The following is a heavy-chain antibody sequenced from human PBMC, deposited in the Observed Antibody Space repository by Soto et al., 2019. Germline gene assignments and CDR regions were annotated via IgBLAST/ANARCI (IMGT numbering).Heavy chain of an antibody. Sequence: PGGSLRLSCAASGFTFSSYGMHWVRQAPGKGLEWVAVIWYDGSNKYYADSVKGRFTISRDNSKNTLYLQMNSLRAEDTAVYYCARGVSRNRLQLWFRPPPDYWGQGTLVTVSS. CDR3: ARGVSRNRLQLWFRPPPDY. J-gene: IGHJ4*02. D-gene: IGHD5-18*01. CDR1: GFTFSSYG. CDR2: IWYDGSNK. V-gene: IGHV3-33*01.